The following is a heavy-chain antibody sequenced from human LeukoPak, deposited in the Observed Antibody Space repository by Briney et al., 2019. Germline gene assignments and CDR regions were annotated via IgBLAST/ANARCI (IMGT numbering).Heavy chain of an antibody. V-gene: IGHV4-30-2*01. CDR1: GGSISSGGYS. J-gene: IGHJ3*02. D-gene: IGHD3-10*01. CDR2: IYHSGST. CDR3: ASRITMVRGVNRDAFDI. Sequence: PSQTLSLTCAGSGGSISSGGYSWSWIRQPPGKGLEWIGYIYHSGSTYYNPSLKSRVTISVDRSKNQFSLKLSSVTAADTAVYYCASRITMVRGVNRDAFDIWGQGTMVTVSS.